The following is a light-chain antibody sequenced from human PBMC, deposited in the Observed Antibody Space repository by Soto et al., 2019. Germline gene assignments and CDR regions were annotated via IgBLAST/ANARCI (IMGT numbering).Light chain of an antibody. Sequence: IQMTQSPSSLSASVGDRVTITCRASQGIRNDLAWYQQKPGKAPKLLIYEAPTLQSGVPSRFSGSYSGTDFTLTVGSLQPEDFATYYCLQDFKYSRTFGQGTKVDIK. CDR1: QGIRND. CDR3: LQDFKYSRT. V-gene: IGKV1-6*01. CDR2: EAP. J-gene: IGKJ1*01.